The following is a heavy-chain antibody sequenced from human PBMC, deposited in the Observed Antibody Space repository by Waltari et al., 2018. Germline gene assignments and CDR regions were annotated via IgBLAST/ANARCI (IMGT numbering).Heavy chain of an antibody. D-gene: IGHD5-18*01. J-gene: IGHJ3*02. V-gene: IGHV4-61*02. CDR3: ARDRYSYESHAFDI. Sequence: QVQLQESGPGLVKPSQTLSLTCTVSGGSISSGSYYCSWIRQPAGKGLEWIGRIYTSGSTNYNPSLKSRVTISVDTSKNQFSRKLSSVTAADTAVYYCARDRYSYESHAFDIWGQGTMVTVSS. CDR2: IYTSGST. CDR1: GGSISSGSYY.